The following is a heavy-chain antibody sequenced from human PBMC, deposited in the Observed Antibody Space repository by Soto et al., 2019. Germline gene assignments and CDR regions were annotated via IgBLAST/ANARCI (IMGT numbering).Heavy chain of an antibody. CDR1: GGTFSSYT. V-gene: IGHV1-69*02. J-gene: IGHJ4*03. D-gene: IGHD3-22*01. Sequence: SVKVSCKASGGTFSSYTISWVRQAPGQGLEWMGRIIPILGIANYAQKFQGRVTITADKSTSTAYMELSSLRSEDTAVYYCASPIRSSGYYYYFDYWGQGTTVTVSS. CDR3: ASPIRSSGYYYYFDY. CDR2: IIPILGIA.